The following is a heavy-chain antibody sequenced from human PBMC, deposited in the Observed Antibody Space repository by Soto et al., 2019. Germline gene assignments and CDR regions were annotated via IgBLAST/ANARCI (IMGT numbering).Heavy chain of an antibody. CDR1: GFTFSSYA. Sequence: WGSLRLSCAASGFTFSSYAMSWVRQAPGKGLEWVSAISGSGGSTYYADSVKGRFTIPRDNSKNTLYLQMNSLRAEDTAVYYCAKDVSGYSSAMPWPAESEYWGQGTMVTVSA. CDR3: AKDVSGYSSAMPWPAESEY. J-gene: IGHJ4*02. D-gene: IGHD6-19*01. V-gene: IGHV3-23*01. CDR2: ISGSGGST.